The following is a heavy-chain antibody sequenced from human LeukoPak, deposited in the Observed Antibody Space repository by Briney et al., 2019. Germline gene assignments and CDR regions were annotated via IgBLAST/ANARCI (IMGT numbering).Heavy chain of an antibody. CDR1: GFTFSSYW. J-gene: IGHJ6*03. V-gene: IGHV3-7*01. CDR2: IKQDGREK. D-gene: IGHD2-2*01. CDR3: ARECFSSTPYYYYYYMDV. Sequence: GGSLRLSCAASGFTFSSYWMSWVRQAPGKGLEWVANIKQDGREKYYVDSVKGRCTLSRGNAKNSLYLQMNSLRAEDTAVYYCARECFSSTPYYYYYYMDVWGKGTTVTISS.